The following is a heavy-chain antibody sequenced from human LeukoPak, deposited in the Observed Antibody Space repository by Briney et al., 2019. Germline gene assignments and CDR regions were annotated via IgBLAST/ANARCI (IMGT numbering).Heavy chain of an antibody. D-gene: IGHD3-22*01. CDR1: GGTFSSYA. CDR3: AREGDYYDSSGYYFPAPYYFDY. CDR2: XXXXXXXA. J-gene: IGHJ4*02. V-gene: IGHV1-69*04. Sequence: SVKVSCKASGGTFSSYAISWVRQAPGQGLXXXXXXXXXXXXANYAQKFQGRVTITADKSTSTAYMELSSLRSEDTAVYYCAREGDYYDSSGYYFPAPYYFDYWGQGTLVTVSS.